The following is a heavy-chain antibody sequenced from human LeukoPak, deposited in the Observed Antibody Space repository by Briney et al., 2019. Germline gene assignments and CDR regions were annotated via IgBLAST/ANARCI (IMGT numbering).Heavy chain of an antibody. CDR1: GGSISSGGYS. J-gene: IGHJ3*02. CDR3: ARESTNSRIAVAGLDAFDI. V-gene: IGHV4-30-2*01. Sequence: PSETLSLTCAVSGGSISSGGYSWSWIRQPPGKGLEWIGYIYHSGSTYYNPSLKSRVTISVDRSKNQFSLKLSSVTAADTAVYYCARESTNSRIAVAGLDAFDIWGQGTMVTVSS. D-gene: IGHD6-19*01. CDR2: IYHSGST.